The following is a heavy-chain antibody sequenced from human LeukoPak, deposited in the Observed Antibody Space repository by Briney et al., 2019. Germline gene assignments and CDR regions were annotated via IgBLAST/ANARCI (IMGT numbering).Heavy chain of an antibody. D-gene: IGHD6-19*01. Sequence: GGSLRLSCAASGFSFNSYAMNWVRQAPGKGLEWVANIKQDGSEKYYVDSVKGRFTISRDNAKNSLYLQMNSLRAEDTAVYYCAREGYSSGWSFDYWGQGTLVTVSS. CDR1: GFSFNSYA. CDR3: AREGYSSGWSFDY. V-gene: IGHV3-7*01. J-gene: IGHJ4*02. CDR2: IKQDGSEK.